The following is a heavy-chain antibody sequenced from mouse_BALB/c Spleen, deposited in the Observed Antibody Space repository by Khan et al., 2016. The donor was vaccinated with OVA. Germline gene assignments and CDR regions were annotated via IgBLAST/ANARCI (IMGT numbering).Heavy chain of an antibody. Sequence: QVQLQQPGAELVKPGASVKMSCTASGYTFTSYWMHWVKQRLGQGLEWLAETNPTNARTYYTEKFTYKATLTADKSSSTAYMPLSRPTFEDSAVYVCARIRKIVATYFDYWGQGTTLTVSS. CDR1: GYTFTSYW. J-gene: IGHJ2*01. CDR3: ARIRKIVATYFDY. V-gene: IGHV1S81*02. D-gene: IGHD1-1*01. CDR2: TNPTNART.